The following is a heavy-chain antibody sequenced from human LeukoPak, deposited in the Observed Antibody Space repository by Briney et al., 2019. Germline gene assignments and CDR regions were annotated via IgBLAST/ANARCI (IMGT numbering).Heavy chain of an antibody. CDR3: AREEPSSSFFDY. D-gene: IGHD1-26*01. Sequence: GGSLRLSCAASGFTFSNYWMSWVRQAPGKGLEWVANIKQDGSEKYYVDSVKGRFTISRDNAKNSLHLQMNSLRAEDTAVYYCAREEPSSSFFDYWGQGTLVTVSS. J-gene: IGHJ4*02. V-gene: IGHV3-7*01. CDR1: GFTFSNYW. CDR2: IKQDGSEK.